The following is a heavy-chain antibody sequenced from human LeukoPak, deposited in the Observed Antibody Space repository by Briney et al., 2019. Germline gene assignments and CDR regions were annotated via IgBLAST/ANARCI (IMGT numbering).Heavy chain of an antibody. Sequence: PSETLSLTCTVSGGSISSSSYYWGWIRQPPGKGLEWIGSIYYSGSTYYNPSLKSRVTISVDTSKNQFSLKLSSVTAADTAVYYCARLMPQPSTVTHFDYWGQGTLVTDSS. V-gene: IGHV4-39*01. D-gene: IGHD4-17*01. CDR3: ARLMPQPSTVTHFDY. CDR2: IYYSGST. J-gene: IGHJ4*02. CDR1: GGSISSSSYY.